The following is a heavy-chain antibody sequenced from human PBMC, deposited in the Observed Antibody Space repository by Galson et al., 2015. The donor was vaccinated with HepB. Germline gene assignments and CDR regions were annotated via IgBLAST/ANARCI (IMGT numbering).Heavy chain of an antibody. CDR1: GFTLRNAW. J-gene: IGHJ4*02. CDR2: IKTKTDGGTT. D-gene: IGHD1-26*01. CDR3: TTDKRSGCYPYYFDH. V-gene: IGHV3-15*07. Sequence: SLRLSCAASGFTLRNAWMNWVRQAPGKGLEWVGRIKTKTDGGTTDYAAPVKGRFTISRDDSKNTLYVQMNSLKTEDTAVYYCTTDKRSGCYPYYFDHWGQGSLVTVSS.